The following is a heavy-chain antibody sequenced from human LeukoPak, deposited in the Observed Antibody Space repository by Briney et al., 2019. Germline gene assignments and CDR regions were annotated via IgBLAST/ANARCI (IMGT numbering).Heavy chain of an antibody. Sequence: ASVKVSCKAPGYTFTGYYMHWVRQAPGQGLEWMGWINPNSGGTNYAQKFQGRVTMTRDTSISTAYMELSRLRSDDTAVYYCARAFGYYGSGSYFPWGQGTLVTVSS. CDR3: ARAFGYYGSGSYFP. CDR1: GYTFTGYY. J-gene: IGHJ5*02. D-gene: IGHD3-10*01. CDR2: INPNSGGT. V-gene: IGHV1-2*02.